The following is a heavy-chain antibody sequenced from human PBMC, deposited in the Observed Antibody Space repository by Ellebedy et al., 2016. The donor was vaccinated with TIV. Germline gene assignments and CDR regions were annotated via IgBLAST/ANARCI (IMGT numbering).Heavy chain of an antibody. CDR2: IFTSGRF. CDR3: ASVHCSITTCDYYYMDV. Sequence: SETLSLXXTVSGGSASRYFWSWIRQPAGKGLEWIGRIFTSGRFNYNPSLMSRVTMSVVTSKNQISLRLNSVTAADTAVYYCASVHCSITTCDYYYMDVWGKGTTVTVSS. V-gene: IGHV4-4*07. CDR1: GGSASRYF. J-gene: IGHJ6*03. D-gene: IGHD2/OR15-2a*01.